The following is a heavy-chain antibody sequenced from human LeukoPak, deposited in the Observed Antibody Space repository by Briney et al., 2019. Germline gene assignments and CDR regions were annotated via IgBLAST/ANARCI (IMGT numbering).Heavy chain of an antibody. CDR2: IYTSGST. CDR3: ARDPPPYYYYMDV. Sequence: SQTLSLTCTVSGGSISSGGYYWSWIRQPAGKGLEWIGRIYTSGSTNYNPSLKSRVTISVDTSKNQFSLKLSSVTAADTAVYYCARDPPPYYYYMDVWGKGTTVTISS. J-gene: IGHJ6*03. CDR1: GGSISSGGYY. V-gene: IGHV4-61*02.